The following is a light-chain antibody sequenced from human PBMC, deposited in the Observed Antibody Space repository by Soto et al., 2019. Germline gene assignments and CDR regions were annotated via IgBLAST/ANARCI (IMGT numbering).Light chain of an antibody. V-gene: IGKV3-15*01. CDR1: QSVRSN. CDR3: QHNSYLWG. CDR2: GAS. Sequence: EIVMTQSPATLSVSPGERVTLSCRASQSVRSNLAWYQQKPGQVPRVLIYGASTRAIGIPDRFSGSGSGTESTITISSQQAEVFAVYYCQHNSYLWGFGGGTKVEIK. J-gene: IGKJ4*01.